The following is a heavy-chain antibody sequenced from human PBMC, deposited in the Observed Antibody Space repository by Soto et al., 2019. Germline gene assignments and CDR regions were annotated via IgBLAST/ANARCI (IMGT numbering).Heavy chain of an antibody. CDR1: GYTFTGYY. CDR2: INPNSGGT. CDR3: ARGHFPRYCGGDCFLFDY. Sequence: ASVKVSCKASGYTFTGYYMHWVRQAPGQGLEWMGWINPNSGGTNYAQKFQGWVTLTRDTSISTAYMELSRLRSDGTAVYYCARGHFPRYCGGDCFLFDYWGQGTLVTVSS. V-gene: IGHV1-2*04. D-gene: IGHD2-21*02. J-gene: IGHJ4*02.